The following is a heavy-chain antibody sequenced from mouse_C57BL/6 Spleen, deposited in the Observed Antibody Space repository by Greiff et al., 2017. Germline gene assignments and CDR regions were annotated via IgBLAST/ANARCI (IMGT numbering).Heavy chain of an antibody. Sequence: QVQLQQPGAELVKPGASVKMSCKASGYTFTSYWITWVKQRPGQGLEWIGDIYPGSGSTNYNEKFKSKATLTVDTSSSTAYMQLSSLTSEDSAVYYCARPDYDYDGGPFFAYWGQGTLVTVSA. D-gene: IGHD2-4*01. CDR1: GYTFTSYW. V-gene: IGHV1-55*01. CDR3: ARPDYDYDGGPFFAY. J-gene: IGHJ3*01. CDR2: IYPGSGST.